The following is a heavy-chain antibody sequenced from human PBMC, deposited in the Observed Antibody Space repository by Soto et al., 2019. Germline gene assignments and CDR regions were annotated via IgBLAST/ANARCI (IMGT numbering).Heavy chain of an antibody. D-gene: IGHD4-17*01. V-gene: IGHV4-30-2*01. CDR2: IYHSGST. Sequence: QLQLQESGSGLVKPSQTLSLTCAVSGGSISSGGYSWSWIRQPPGKGLEWIGYIYHSGSTYYNPSLKSRVTISVDRSKNQFSLKLSSVTAADTAVYYCARVTNKYGDYYFDYWGQGTLVIVSS. CDR3: ARVTNKYGDYYFDY. CDR1: GGSISSGGYS. J-gene: IGHJ4*02.